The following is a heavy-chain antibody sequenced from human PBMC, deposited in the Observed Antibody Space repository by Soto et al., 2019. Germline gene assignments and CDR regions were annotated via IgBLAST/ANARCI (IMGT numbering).Heavy chain of an antibody. D-gene: IGHD3-22*01. CDR3: ALTRLTDSPAPYFDY. Sequence: ASVKVSCKASGYTFNSYAMHWVRQAPGQRLEWMGWINAGNGNTKYSQKFQGRVTITRDTSARTAYMELSSLRSEDTAVYYCALTRLTDSPAPYFDYWGQRPLVTVSS. V-gene: IGHV1-3*01. CDR1: GYTFNSYA. CDR2: INAGNGNT. J-gene: IGHJ4*02.